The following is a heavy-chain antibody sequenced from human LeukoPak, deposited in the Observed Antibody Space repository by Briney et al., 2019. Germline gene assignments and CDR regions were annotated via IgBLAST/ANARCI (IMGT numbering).Heavy chain of an antibody. Sequence: GGSLRLSCAASGFTFSSYWTSWVRQTPEKGLEWVANIKQDGYEKYHVDSVKGRFTISRDNAKNSLYLQMNSLRADDTAIYYCARDKIVGPTTLDYWGRGTLVTVSS. D-gene: IGHD1-26*01. V-gene: IGHV3-7*01. CDR2: IKQDGYEK. CDR3: ARDKIVGPTTLDY. CDR1: GFTFSSYW. J-gene: IGHJ4*02.